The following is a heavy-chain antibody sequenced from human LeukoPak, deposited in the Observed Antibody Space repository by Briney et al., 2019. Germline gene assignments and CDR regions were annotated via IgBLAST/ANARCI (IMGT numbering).Heavy chain of an antibody. Sequence: PGGSLRLSCAASGFTFSVFLMSWVRQAPGQGLGWVANIKQDGGEKYYVDSVKGRFTISRDNDNNSSYRKINSLRAEKTAVYYFARYHGGYFAYWGQGTLVTVSS. V-gene: IGHV3-7*01. D-gene: IGHD2-15*01. CDR3: ARYHGGYFAY. CDR2: IKQDGGEK. J-gene: IGHJ4*02. CDR1: GFTFSVFL.